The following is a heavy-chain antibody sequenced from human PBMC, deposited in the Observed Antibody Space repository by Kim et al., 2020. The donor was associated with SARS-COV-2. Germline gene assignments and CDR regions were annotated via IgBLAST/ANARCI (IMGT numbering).Heavy chain of an antibody. V-gene: IGHV3-30*18. D-gene: IGHD6-13*01. CDR3: AKDSTLSIAAAGTLDY. CDR2: ISYDGSNK. CDR1: GFTFSSYG. Sequence: GGSLRLSCAASGFTFSSYGMHWVRQAPGKGLEWVAVISYDGSNKYYADSVKGRFTISRDNSKNTLYLQMNSLRAEDTAVYYCAKDSTLSIAAAGTLDYWGQGTLVTVSS. J-gene: IGHJ4*02.